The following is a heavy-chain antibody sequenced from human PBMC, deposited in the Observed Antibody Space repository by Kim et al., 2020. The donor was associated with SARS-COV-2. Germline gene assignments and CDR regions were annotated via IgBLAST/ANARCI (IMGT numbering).Heavy chain of an antibody. D-gene: IGHD3-22*01. Sequence: ASVKVSCKASGYTFTSYDINWVLQATGQGLEWMGWMNPNSGNTGYAQKFQGRVTMTRNTSISSAYMELSSLRSEDTAVYYCARGLLRTMIVVVITTYYYYGMDVWGQGTTVTVSS. CDR2: MNPNSGNT. CDR1: GYTFTSYD. CDR3: ARGLLRTMIVVVITTYYYYGMDV. V-gene: IGHV1-8*02. J-gene: IGHJ6*02.